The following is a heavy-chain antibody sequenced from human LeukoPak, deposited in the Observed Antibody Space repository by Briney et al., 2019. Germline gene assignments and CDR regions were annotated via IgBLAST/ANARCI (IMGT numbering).Heavy chain of an antibody. J-gene: IGHJ4*02. CDR3: ATNSGSPGGY. Sequence: GGSLRLSCAASGFTFSDYTIHWVRQAPGKGLEWVAVIWYDGGNKYYADSVKGRFTISRDNSKNTLYLQMNSLRAEDTAMYYCATNSGSPGGYWGQGTLVTVSS. CDR2: IWYDGGNK. D-gene: IGHD1-26*01. CDR1: GFTFSDYT. V-gene: IGHV3-33*01.